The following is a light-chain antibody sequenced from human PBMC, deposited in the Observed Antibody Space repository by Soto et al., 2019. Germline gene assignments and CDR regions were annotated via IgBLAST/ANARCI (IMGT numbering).Light chain of an antibody. CDR2: DAS. CDR1: QSVSSY. J-gene: IGKJ3*01. V-gene: IGKV3-11*01. CDR3: QQRSNWPFIFT. Sequence: EIVLTQSPATLSLSPGERATLSCRASQSVSSYLAWYQQKPGQAPRLLIYDASNRATGIPARFSGSGSGTDFPLTISSLEAEDFAVYYCQQRSNWPFIFTFGPGTKVDIK.